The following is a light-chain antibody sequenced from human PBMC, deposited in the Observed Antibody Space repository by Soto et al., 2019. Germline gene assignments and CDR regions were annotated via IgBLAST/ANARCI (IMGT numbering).Light chain of an antibody. CDR3: QQYHNWPQT. CDR2: GAS. CDR1: HSVSSN. Sequence: EIVLTQSPATLSLSPGERATLSCRASHSVSSNLAWYQQKPGQAPRLLIDGASSRATGIPARFSGSGSGTEFTLTISSLQSEDFAVYYCQQYHNWPQTFGQGTKVDIK. V-gene: IGKV3-15*01. J-gene: IGKJ1*01.